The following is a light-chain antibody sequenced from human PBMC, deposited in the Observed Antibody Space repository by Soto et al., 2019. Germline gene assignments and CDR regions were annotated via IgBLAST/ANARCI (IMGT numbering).Light chain of an antibody. Sequence: AIQLTQSPSSLSASVGDRVTITCRASQGISSALAWYQQKPGKAPKLLISHASSLESGVPSRFSGSGSGTDFTLTISSLQPEYCATYHWQQFNTYPTFGGGTKVEIK. CDR2: HAS. CDR1: QGISSA. V-gene: IGKV1-13*02. J-gene: IGKJ4*01. CDR3: QQFNTYPT.